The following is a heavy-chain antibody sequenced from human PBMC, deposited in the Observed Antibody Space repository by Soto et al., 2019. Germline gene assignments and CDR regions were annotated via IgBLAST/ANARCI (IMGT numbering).Heavy chain of an antibody. V-gene: IGHV6-1*01. CDR3: ARGRHPRAAGTSDSCYYYGMDV. Sequence: SQTLSLTCAISGDSVSSNSAAWNWIRQSPSRGLEWLGRTYYRSKWYNDYAVSVKSRITINTETSKNQFSLQLNSVTPEDTAVYYCARGRHPRAAGTSDSCYYYGMDVWGQGTTVTVSS. D-gene: IGHD1-1*01. J-gene: IGHJ6*02. CDR2: TYYRSKWYN. CDR1: GDSVSSNSAA.